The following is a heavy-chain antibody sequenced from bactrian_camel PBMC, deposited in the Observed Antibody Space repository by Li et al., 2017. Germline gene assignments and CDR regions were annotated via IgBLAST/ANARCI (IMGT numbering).Heavy chain of an antibody. J-gene: IGHJ6*01. V-gene: IGHV3S40*01. CDR1: GFTFNTYA. D-gene: IGHD6*01. CDR3: VRDLEMFGSWTFGY. Sequence: QLVESGGGLVQPGGSLRLSRVASGFTFNTYAMSWARQAPGKGLEWIASINSGVGSSFYADSLKGRATISRDNGKNKVYLQMNNLTPEDSGVYYCVRDLEMFGSWTFGYWGQGTQVTVS. CDR2: INSGVGSS.